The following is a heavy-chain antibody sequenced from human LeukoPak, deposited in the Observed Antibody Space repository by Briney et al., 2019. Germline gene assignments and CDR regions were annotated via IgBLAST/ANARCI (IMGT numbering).Heavy chain of an antibody. J-gene: IGHJ5*02. Sequence: GGSLRLSCVAPGFTFRSYAMTWVRQAPGKGLEWVSTIGPGLDTHYADSVKGRFTVSRDNSKNTLFLQMNSLRAEDTAVYYCAKYGSVGATRWFDPWGQGTLVTVPS. CDR3: AKYGSVGATRWFDP. D-gene: IGHD1-26*01. V-gene: IGHV3-23*01. CDR1: GFTFRSYA. CDR2: IGPGLDT.